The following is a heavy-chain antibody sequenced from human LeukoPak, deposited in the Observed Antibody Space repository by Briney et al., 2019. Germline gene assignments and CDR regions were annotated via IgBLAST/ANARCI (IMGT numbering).Heavy chain of an antibody. CDR2: IIPIFGTA. V-gene: IGHV1-69*06. Sequence: SVKVSCEASGGTFSSYAISWVRQAPGQGLEWMGGIIPIFGTANYAQKFQGRVTITADKSTSTAYMELSSLRSEDTAVYYCARPENPITMVRGVITTDWYFDLWGRGTLVTVSS. J-gene: IGHJ2*01. D-gene: IGHD3-10*01. CDR3: ARPENPITMVRGVITTDWYFDL. CDR1: GGTFSSYA.